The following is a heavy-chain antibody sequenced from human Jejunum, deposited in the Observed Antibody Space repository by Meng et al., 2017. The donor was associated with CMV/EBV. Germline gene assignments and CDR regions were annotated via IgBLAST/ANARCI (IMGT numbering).Heavy chain of an antibody. V-gene: IGHV3-21*01. Sequence: CAAAGFTFSSYSMNWVRQAPGKGLEWVSTISSSGTYINYADLVKGRFTISRDDAKNSLYLQMDTLRAEDTAVYYCARNVGQLSLDHWGQGTLVTVSS. J-gene: IGHJ4*02. D-gene: IGHD2-2*01. CDR3: ARNVGQLSLDH. CDR2: ISSSGTYI. CDR1: GFTFSSYS.